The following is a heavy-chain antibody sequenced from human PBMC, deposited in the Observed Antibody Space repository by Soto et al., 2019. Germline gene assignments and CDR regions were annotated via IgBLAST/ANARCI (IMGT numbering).Heavy chain of an antibody. CDR3: ARRGGGVVLAATTPFDY. Sequence: QVPLQESGPRLVRPSGTLSLTCTVSSGSITSANWWSWVRQPPGRGLEWIGEIYHSGSTNYNLSLKSRVTLSVDKSKNQCSLSLSSVTDADTAMYYCARRGGGVVLAATTPFDYWGQGTLVTVSS. D-gene: IGHD2-15*01. J-gene: IGHJ4*02. CDR2: IYHSGST. V-gene: IGHV4-4*02. CDR1: SGSITSANW.